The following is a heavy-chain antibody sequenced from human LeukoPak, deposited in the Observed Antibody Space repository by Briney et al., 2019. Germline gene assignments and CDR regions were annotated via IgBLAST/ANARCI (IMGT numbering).Heavy chain of an antibody. J-gene: IGHJ3*02. CDR3: ARDDYGVDDALDI. V-gene: IGHV3-64*02. Sequence: PGGSLRLSCAAYGFTFSTYAMHWVRQGPGKGLEYVSTINTKGDVTYYADSVKGRFTISRDNSKNTLYLQMGSLRAEDMAVYYCARDDYGVDDALDIWGQGTMVTISS. D-gene: IGHD4-17*01. CDR2: INTKGDVT. CDR1: GFTFSTYA.